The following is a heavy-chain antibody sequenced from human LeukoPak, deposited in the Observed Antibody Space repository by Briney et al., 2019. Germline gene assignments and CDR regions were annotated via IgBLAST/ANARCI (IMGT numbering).Heavy chain of an antibody. CDR2: ISSSSSYI. J-gene: IGHJ4*02. Sequence: GGSLRLSCAASGFTFSNYAMSWVRQAPGKGLEWVSSISSSSSYIYYADSVKGRFTISRDNAKNSLYLQMNSLRAEDTAVYYCARDGGGYFFDYWGQGTLVTVSS. CDR1: GFTFSNYA. D-gene: IGHD3-16*01. V-gene: IGHV3-21*01. CDR3: ARDGGGYFFDY.